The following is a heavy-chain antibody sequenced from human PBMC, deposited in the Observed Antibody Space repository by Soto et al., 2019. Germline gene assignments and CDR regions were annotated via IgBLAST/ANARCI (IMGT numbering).Heavy chain of an antibody. CDR1: GYTFTSYA. D-gene: IGHD3-16*01. J-gene: IGHJ5*02. Sequence: QVQLVQSGAEEKKPGASVKVSCQASGYTFTSYAMHWVLQAPGQSLEWMGWINAGNGNTKYSRKIHGRVTITRDTSARTGYMERSSLRCEDTAVYYWARGAPVWCDLWGQGTLVTVSS. V-gene: IGHV1-3*05. CDR2: INAGNGNT. CDR3: ARGAPVWCDL.